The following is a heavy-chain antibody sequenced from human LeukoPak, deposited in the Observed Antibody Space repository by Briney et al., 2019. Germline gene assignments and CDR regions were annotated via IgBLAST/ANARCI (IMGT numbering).Heavy chain of an antibody. Sequence: ASVKVSFKASGYTFTSYGISWVRQAPGRGLEWMGWISAYNGNTNYAQKLQGRVTMTTDTSTSTAYMELRSLRSDDTAVYYCARGAYYDFWSGYSGAFDIWGQGTMVTVSS. J-gene: IGHJ3*02. D-gene: IGHD3-3*01. CDR2: ISAYNGNT. CDR3: ARGAYYDFWSGYSGAFDI. CDR1: GYTFTSYG. V-gene: IGHV1-18*01.